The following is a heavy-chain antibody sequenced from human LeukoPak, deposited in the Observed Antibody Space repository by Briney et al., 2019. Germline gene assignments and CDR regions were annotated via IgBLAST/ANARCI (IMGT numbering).Heavy chain of an antibody. V-gene: IGHV4-34*01. D-gene: IGHD4-23*01. CDR3: ARARWLTIEFDY. CDR2: INHSGST. Sequence: PSETLSLTCAVYGGSFSGYYWSWIRQPPGKGLEWIGEINHSGSTNYNPSLKSRVTISVDTSKNQFSLKLSSVTAADTAVYYCARARWLTIEFDYWGQGTLVTVSS. CDR1: GGSFSGYY. J-gene: IGHJ4*02.